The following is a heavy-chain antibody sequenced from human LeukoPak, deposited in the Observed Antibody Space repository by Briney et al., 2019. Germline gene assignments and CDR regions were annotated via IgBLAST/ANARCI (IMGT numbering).Heavy chain of an antibody. CDR2: TYYRSKWYN. Sequence: SQTLSLTCAISGDSVSSNSAAWNWIRQSPSRGLEWLGRTYYRSKWYNDYAVSVKSRITINPDTSKNQFSLQLNSVTPEDTAVYYCARGYTWKASGAGRGWFSPSLDVGFDYWGQGTLVTVSS. CDR1: GDSVSSNSAA. CDR3: ARGYTWKASGAGRGWFSPSLDVGFDY. J-gene: IGHJ4*02. D-gene: IGHD6-19*01. V-gene: IGHV6-1*01.